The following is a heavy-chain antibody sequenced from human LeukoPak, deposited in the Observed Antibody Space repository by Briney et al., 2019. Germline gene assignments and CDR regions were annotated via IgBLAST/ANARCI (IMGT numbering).Heavy chain of an antibody. J-gene: IGHJ4*02. CDR2: ISYDGSNK. Sequence: PGGSLRLSCAASGFTFSSYAMHWVRQASGKGLEWVAVISYDGSNKYYADSVKGRFTISRDNAKNSLYLQMNTLRADDTAVYYCARDGFGTGSNWGQGTLVTVSS. D-gene: IGHD3-16*01. V-gene: IGHV3-30-3*01. CDR1: GFTFSSYA. CDR3: ARDGFGTGSN.